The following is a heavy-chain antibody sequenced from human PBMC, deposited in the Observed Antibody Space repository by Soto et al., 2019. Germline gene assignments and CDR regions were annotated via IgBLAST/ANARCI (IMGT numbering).Heavy chain of an antibody. CDR3: VRGGINWYIFDC. CDR1: GDSVSSNSAA. V-gene: IGHV6-1*01. D-gene: IGHD6-13*01. Sequence: SQTLSLTGAISGDSVSSNSAAWNWIRQSPSRGLEWLGRTYYRSKWYNDYAVSVKSRITINPDTSKNQFSLQLNSVTPDDTAVYYCVRGGINWYIFDCWGQGTLVTVSS. J-gene: IGHJ4*02. CDR2: TYYRSKWYN.